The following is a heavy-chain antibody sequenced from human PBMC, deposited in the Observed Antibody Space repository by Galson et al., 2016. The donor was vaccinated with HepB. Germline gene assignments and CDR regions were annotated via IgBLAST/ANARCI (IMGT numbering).Heavy chain of an antibody. V-gene: IGHV4-4*02. CDR1: GGSISGTNW. D-gene: IGHD3-10*01. CDR2: VYPSGYT. Sequence: SETLSLTCAVSGGSISGTNWWSWVRQTPVKGLEWIGEVYPSGYTNYNPSLKSRVSMSADKSKNQFSLRLSSVTAADTAVYYCARDRRTRGEYVFDYWGQGILVTVSS. CDR3: ARDRRTRGEYVFDY. J-gene: IGHJ4*02.